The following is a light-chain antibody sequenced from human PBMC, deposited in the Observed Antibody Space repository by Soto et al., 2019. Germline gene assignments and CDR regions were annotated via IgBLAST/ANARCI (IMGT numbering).Light chain of an antibody. Sequence: DIQMTQSPSSLSASVGDRVAITCRASQGIRIDLGWFQQRPGKAPKRLIYGASSLQSGVPSRFSGSGYGTEFTLTISNLQPEDFATYYCQQLNSYPITFGQGTRLEI. CDR3: QQLNSYPIT. CDR2: GAS. V-gene: IGKV1-17*02. J-gene: IGKJ5*01. CDR1: QGIRID.